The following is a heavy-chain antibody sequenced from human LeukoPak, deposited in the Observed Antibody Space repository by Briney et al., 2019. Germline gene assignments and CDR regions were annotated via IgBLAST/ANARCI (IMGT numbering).Heavy chain of an antibody. CDR1: GFIFNSYW. CDR2: IKQDGSEK. D-gene: IGHD3-10*01. Sequence: PGGSLRLSCGASGFIFNSYWMSRVRQAPGKGLEWVANIKQDGSEKYYVDSVKGRFTISRDNDKKSLFLQMNSLRAEDTAVYYCASHSLWFGELAPWGQGTLVTVSS. J-gene: IGHJ5*02. V-gene: IGHV3-7*03. CDR3: ASHSLWFGELAP.